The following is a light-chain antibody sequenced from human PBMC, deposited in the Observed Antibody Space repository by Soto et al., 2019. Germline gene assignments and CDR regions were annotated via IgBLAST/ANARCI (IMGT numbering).Light chain of an antibody. CDR1: QSVTYDQ. J-gene: IGKJ1*01. CDR2: GAS. CDR3: QQYGDLPPT. V-gene: IGKV3-20*01. Sequence: EVVLTQSRATLSLPPGERATLSCRSSQSVTYDQLAWYRQKPGQAPRLLIYGASSRAAGIPDRFSGSGSGTDFTLTISRLEPEDFVVYHCQQYGDLPPTFGQGTKVDIK.